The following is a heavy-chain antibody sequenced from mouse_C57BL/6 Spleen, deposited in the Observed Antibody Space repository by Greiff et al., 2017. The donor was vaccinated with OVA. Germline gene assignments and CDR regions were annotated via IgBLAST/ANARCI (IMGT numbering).Heavy chain of an antibody. CDR2: INPNNGGT. Sequence: VQLQQSGPELVKPGASVKISCKASGYTFTDYYMNWVKQSHGKSLEWIGDINPNNGGTSYNQKFKGKATLTVDKSSSTAYMELRSLTSEDSAVYYCARREWLLWYFDVWGTGTTVTVSS. CDR3: ARREWLLWYFDV. CDR1: GYTFTDYY. J-gene: IGHJ1*03. D-gene: IGHD2-3*01. V-gene: IGHV1-26*01.